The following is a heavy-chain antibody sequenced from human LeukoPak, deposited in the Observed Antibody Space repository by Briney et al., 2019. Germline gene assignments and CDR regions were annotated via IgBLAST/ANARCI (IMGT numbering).Heavy chain of an antibody. V-gene: IGHV3-9*03. J-gene: IGHJ4*02. CDR1: GFTFSSYA. CDR2: ISWNSGSI. CDR3: ARGDMKWESYFDY. Sequence: GGSLRLSCAASGFTFSSYAMHWVRQAPGKGLEWVSGISWNSGSIGYADSVKGRFTISRDNAKNSLYLQMNSLRAEDMALYYCARGDMKWESYFDYWGQGTLVTVSS. D-gene: IGHD1-26*01.